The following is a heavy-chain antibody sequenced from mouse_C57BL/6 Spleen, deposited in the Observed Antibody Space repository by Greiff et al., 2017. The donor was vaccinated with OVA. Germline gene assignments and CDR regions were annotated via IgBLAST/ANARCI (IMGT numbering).Heavy chain of an antibody. CDR1: GYTFTSYW. D-gene: IGHD3-2*02. Sequence: QVQLQQPGAELVKPGASVKMSCKASGYTFTSYWITWVKQRPGQGLEWIGDIYPGSGSTNYNEKFKSKATLTVDTPSSTAYMQLSSLTSEDSAVYYCADSSGYIDYWGKGTTLTVSS. V-gene: IGHV1-55*01. CDR3: ADSSGYIDY. CDR2: IYPGSGST. J-gene: IGHJ2*01.